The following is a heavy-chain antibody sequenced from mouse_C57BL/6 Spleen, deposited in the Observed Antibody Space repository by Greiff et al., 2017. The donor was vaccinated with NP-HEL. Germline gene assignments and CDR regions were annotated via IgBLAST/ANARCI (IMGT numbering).Heavy chain of an antibody. CDR2: IHPNSGST. D-gene: IGHD4-1*01. V-gene: IGHV1-64*01. CDR1: GYTFTSYW. CDR3: ARSNWDLYYAMGY. J-gene: IGHJ4*01. Sequence: QVQLQQPGAELVKPGASVKLSCKASGYTFTSYWMHWVKQRPGQGLEWIGMIHPNSGSTNYNEKFKSKATLTVDTSSGNAYMQLNSLTSEDSAVYYCARSNWDLYYAMGYWGKGTSVTVSS.